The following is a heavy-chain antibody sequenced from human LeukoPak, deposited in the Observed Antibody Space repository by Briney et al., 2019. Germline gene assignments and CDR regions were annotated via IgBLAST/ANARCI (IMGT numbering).Heavy chain of an antibody. CDR2: VNHGGTT. CDR3: ARVGFFDWFFDS. CDR1: GESFSDYY. Sequence: SETLSLTCAVYGESFSDYYWSWIRQPPGRGLEWIGEVNHGGTTNYNPSLKSRVIMSVDTSKNQFSLKLSSVTAADTAVYYCARVGFFDWFFDSWGQGTLGTVPS. D-gene: IGHD3-9*01. V-gene: IGHV4-34*01. J-gene: IGHJ4*02.